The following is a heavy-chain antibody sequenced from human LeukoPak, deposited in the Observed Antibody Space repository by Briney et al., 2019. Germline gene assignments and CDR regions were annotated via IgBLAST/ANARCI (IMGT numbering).Heavy chain of an antibody. Sequence: GGSLRLSCAASGFTFSSYEMNWVRQAPGKGLEWVSYISSSGSTIYYADSVKGRFAISRDNAKNSLYLQMNSLRAEDTAVYYCARDYYDSSGYYFDYWGQGTLVTVSS. J-gene: IGHJ4*02. V-gene: IGHV3-48*03. CDR2: ISSSGSTI. D-gene: IGHD3-22*01. CDR1: GFTFSSYE. CDR3: ARDYYDSSGYYFDY.